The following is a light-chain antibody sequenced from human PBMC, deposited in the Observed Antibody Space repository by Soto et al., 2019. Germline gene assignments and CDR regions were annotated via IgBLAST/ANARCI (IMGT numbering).Light chain of an antibody. V-gene: IGLV2-8*01. CDR2: DVS. J-gene: IGLJ1*01. Sequence: QSVLTQPPSASGSPGQSVTISCTGTSSDVGGYDFVAWHQQHPGKAPRLMIYDVSKRPSGVPDRFSGSKSGYTASLTVSGLKAEDEADYYCSSFVGGNIYVFGTGPKVTV. CDR3: SSFVGGNIYV. CDR1: SSDVGGYDF.